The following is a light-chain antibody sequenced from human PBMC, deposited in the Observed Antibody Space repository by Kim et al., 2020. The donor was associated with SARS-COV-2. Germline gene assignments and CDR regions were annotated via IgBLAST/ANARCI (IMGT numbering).Light chain of an antibody. J-gene: IGKJ5*01. V-gene: IGKV1-33*01. CDR1: QDISNY. Sequence: SASVGDRVTITCQASQDISNYLNLYQQKPGKASKLLIYDASNLETGVPSRFSGSRSGTDFTFTITSLQPEAIATYYCQQYDTPITFVQGPRLEIK. CDR3: QQYDTPIT. CDR2: DAS.